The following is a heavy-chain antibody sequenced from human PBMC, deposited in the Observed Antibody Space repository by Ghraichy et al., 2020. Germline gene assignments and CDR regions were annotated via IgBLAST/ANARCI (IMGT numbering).Heavy chain of an antibody. D-gene: IGHD6-19*01. Sequence: GGSLRLSCAASGFTVSSNYMSWVRQAPGKGLEWVSVIYSGGSTLYADSVKGRFTISRDNSKNTLYLQMNSLRVEDTAVYYCARDRSSGWGLGYWGQGTLVTISP. CDR1: GFTVSSNY. CDR2: IYSGGST. J-gene: IGHJ4*02. V-gene: IGHV3-66*01. CDR3: ARDRSSGWGLGY.